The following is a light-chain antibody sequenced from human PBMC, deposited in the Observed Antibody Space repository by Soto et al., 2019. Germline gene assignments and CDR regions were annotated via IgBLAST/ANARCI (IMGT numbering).Light chain of an antibody. CDR2: DAS. J-gene: IGKJ5*01. CDR3: QPRTYWPIP. Sequence: EIVATQAPATLSLSPGARATLPCRASQSVSSSLAWYQQKPGQAPRLLISDASNGATGIPARFSGSGSGADLPLPISSLGPEDFAVLYCQPRTYWPIPFGQGTRLEIK. CDR1: QSVSSS. V-gene: IGKV3-11*01.